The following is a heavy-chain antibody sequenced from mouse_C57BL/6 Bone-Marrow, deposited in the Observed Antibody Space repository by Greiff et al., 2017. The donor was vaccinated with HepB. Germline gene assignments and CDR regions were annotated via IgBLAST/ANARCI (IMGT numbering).Heavy chain of an antibody. Sequence: QVQLQQSGAELVRPGASVKLSCKASGYTFTDYYINWVKQRPGQGLEWIARIYPGSGNTYYNEKFKGKATLTAEKSSSTAYMQLSSLTSEDSAVYFCARSDASPYAMDYWGQGTSVTVSS. CDR3: ARSDASPYAMDY. V-gene: IGHV1-76*01. CDR2: IYPGSGNT. CDR1: GYTFTDYY. J-gene: IGHJ4*01. D-gene: IGHD2-3*01.